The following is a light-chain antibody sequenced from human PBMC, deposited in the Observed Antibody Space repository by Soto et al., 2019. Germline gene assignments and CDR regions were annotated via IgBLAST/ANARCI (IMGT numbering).Light chain of an antibody. V-gene: IGKV1-5*03. CDR3: QQYESYPLT. CDR1: QSIHTW. CDR2: RAS. J-gene: IGKJ4*01. Sequence: DIQMTQSPSTLSASVGDRVTSTCRASQSIHTWLAWYQQKPGKAPKLLIYRASSLESGVPSRFSGSGSGTELTLTISSLQPDDFATYYCQQYESYPLTFGGGTQVEI.